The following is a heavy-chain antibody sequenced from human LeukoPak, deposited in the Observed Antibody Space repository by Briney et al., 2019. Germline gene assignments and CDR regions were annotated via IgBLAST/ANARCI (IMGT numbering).Heavy chain of an antibody. J-gene: IGHJ4*02. Sequence: GGSLRLSCAASGFTFSKSWMTWVRQAPGKGLEWVANIRQDGSEKYYVDSVKGRFTISRDNAKNSLYLQMNSLRAEDTAVYYCAKNGYSYGYYCDYWGQGTLVTVSS. CDR1: GFTFSKSW. CDR3: AKNGYSYGYYCDY. CDR2: IRQDGSEK. D-gene: IGHD5-18*01. V-gene: IGHV3-7*02.